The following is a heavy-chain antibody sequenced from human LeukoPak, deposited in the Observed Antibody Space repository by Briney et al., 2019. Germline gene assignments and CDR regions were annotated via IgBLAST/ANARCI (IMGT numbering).Heavy chain of an antibody. Sequence: PSETLSLTCTVSGGSISSYYWSWIRQPPGKGLEWIGSIYYSGSTYYNPSLKSRVTISVDTSKNQFSLKLSSVTAADTAVYYCATGRGYSYAWYFDYWGQGTLVTVSS. CDR3: ATGRGYSYAWYFDY. CDR1: GGSISSYY. J-gene: IGHJ4*02. D-gene: IGHD5-18*01. V-gene: IGHV4-39*07. CDR2: IYYSGST.